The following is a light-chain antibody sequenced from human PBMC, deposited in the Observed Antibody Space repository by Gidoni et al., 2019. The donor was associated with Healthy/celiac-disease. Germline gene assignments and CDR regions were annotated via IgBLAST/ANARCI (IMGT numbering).Light chain of an antibody. Sequence: EIVLTQSPATLSLSPGERATLSCRASQSVSSYLAWYQQKPGQAPRLLIYDASNRATGFPARFSGSGSGTDFTLTISSLEPEDFAVYYCQKRSNWPPLFTFGPGTKVDIK. J-gene: IGKJ3*01. CDR1: QSVSSY. CDR3: QKRSNWPPLFT. CDR2: DAS. V-gene: IGKV3-11*01.